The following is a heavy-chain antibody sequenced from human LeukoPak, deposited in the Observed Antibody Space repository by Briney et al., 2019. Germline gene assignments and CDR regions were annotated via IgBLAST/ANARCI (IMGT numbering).Heavy chain of an antibody. J-gene: IGHJ5*01. D-gene: IGHD6-13*01. V-gene: IGHV3-74*01. CDR2: INSDGSTT. CDR3: ARGGSSSWYGS. CDR1: GFTFSSYW. Sequence: GGSLRLSCAASGFTFSSYWMHWVRQAPGKGLVWVSRINSDGSTTSHADSVKGRFTIARDNAKNALFLQMNSLRAEDTAVYYCARGGSSSWYGSWGQGTLVTVSS.